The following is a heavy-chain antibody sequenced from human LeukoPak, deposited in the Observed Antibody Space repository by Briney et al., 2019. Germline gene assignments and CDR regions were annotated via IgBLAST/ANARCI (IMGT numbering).Heavy chain of an antibody. CDR3: ARSKSVYGSGSISFDY. V-gene: IGHV1-2*02. CDR1: GYTFTGYY. J-gene: IGHJ4*02. D-gene: IGHD3-10*01. Sequence: ASVKVSCKASGYTFTGYYMHWVRQAPGQGLEWMGWINPNSGGTNYAQKFQGRVTITADESTSTAYMELSSLRSEDTAVYFCARSKSVYGSGSISFDYWGQGTLVTVSS. CDR2: INPNSGGT.